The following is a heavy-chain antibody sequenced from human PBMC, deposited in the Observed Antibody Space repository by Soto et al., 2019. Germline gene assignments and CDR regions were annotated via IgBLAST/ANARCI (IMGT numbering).Heavy chain of an antibody. V-gene: IGHV4-31*03. CDR3: ASGLDYKSPYYFDC. D-gene: IGHD4-4*01. J-gene: IGHJ4*02. Sequence: QVQLQESGPGLVKPSQTLSLTCTVSGGSIRSGGYYWSWIRQHPGKGLEWIGYIYYSGRTYYNPYLKSRVTISVDKSKNQCSLKLSSVTAADTAVYYFASGLDYKSPYYFDCWGQGTLVTVSS. CDR1: GGSIRSGGYY. CDR2: IYYSGRT.